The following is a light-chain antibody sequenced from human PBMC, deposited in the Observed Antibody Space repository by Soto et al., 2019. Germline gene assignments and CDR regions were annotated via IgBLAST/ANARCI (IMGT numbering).Light chain of an antibody. CDR3: QQNYSTSPT. V-gene: IGKV1-39*01. CDR2: ATS. CDR1: HSISNW. J-gene: IGKJ5*01. Sequence: DIQMTRFPSSLSASVGDRVTITCLASHSISNWLKWYQQKPGKAPKVLIYATSNLQSGDPSRFSGSGSGTEYTLTISSLQPEDFATYYCQQNYSTSPTFGQGTRLEIK.